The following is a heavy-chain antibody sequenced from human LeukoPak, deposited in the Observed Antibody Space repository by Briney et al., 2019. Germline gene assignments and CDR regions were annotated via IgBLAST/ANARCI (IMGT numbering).Heavy chain of an antibody. CDR2: ISVSGERT. Sequence: GGSLRLSCAASGFTFSQYVMNWLRQAPGKGLEWVSAISVSGERTYYADSVKGRFTISRDNSKNTFYLQMNSLRAEDTAVYFCAKPLQDHDNFDYWGQGTQVTVSS. CDR3: AKPLQDHDNFDY. J-gene: IGHJ4*02. CDR1: GFTFSQYV. V-gene: IGHV3-23*01. D-gene: IGHD3-22*01.